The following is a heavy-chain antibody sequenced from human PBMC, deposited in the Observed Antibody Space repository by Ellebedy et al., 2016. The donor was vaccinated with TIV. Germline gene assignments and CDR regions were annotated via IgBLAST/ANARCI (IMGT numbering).Heavy chain of an antibody. CDR2: ISWNSGNL. CDR3: ARYCSGGSCYSHAFDI. V-gene: IGHV3-9*01. D-gene: IGHD2-15*01. Sequence: SLKISCAASGFIFSNYPMNWVRQAPGKGLEWVSGISWNSGNLAYADSVKGRFTISRDNAKNTLYLQMNSLRAEDTAVYYCARYCSGGSCYSHAFDIWGQGTMVTVSS. CDR1: GFIFSNYP. J-gene: IGHJ3*02.